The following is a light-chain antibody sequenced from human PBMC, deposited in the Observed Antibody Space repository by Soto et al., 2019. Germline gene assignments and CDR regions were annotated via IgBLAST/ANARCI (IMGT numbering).Light chain of an antibody. CDR3: QQRNNWWT. J-gene: IGKJ1*01. CDR1: QSVSSY. CDR2: DAS. V-gene: IGKV3-11*01. Sequence: EIVLTQSPATLSLSPGERATLSCRASQSVSSYLAWYQQKPGQAPRLLIYDASNRATGIPARFSGSGSGTDFILTISSLEPDDFAVYCCQQRNNWWTFGQGTKVEIK.